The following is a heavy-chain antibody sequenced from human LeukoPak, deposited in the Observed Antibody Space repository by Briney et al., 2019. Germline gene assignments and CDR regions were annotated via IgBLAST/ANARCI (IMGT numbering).Heavy chain of an antibody. CDR2: ISDSGGTT. Sequence: GGSLRLSCAASGFTFSSYAMSWVRQAPGKGLEWVSAISDSGGTTYYAASVKGRFTVSRNNSKNTLYLQINSLGAEDAAVYYSEKCPGVYEDRDWFDSWGQGTLVTVSS. J-gene: IGHJ5*01. CDR3: EKCPGVYEDRDWFDS. CDR1: GFTFSSYA. D-gene: IGHD5/OR15-5a*01. V-gene: IGHV3-23*01.